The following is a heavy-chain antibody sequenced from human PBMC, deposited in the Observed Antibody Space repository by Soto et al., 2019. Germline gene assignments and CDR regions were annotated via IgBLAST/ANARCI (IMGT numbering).Heavy chain of an antibody. D-gene: IGHD4-4*01. J-gene: IGHJ6*02. V-gene: IGHV1-18*01. CDR1: GYTFTSCG. Sequence: QVHLVQSGAEVKKPGASVKVSCKASGYTFTSCGISWVRQAPGQGLEWMGLINTYNGYTNYPQNFQGRVTMTTDTSPGTVYMELRSLRSDDTAVYYCARDLTKGLDVWGQGTTVTVSS. CDR3: ARDLTKGLDV. CDR2: INTYNGYT.